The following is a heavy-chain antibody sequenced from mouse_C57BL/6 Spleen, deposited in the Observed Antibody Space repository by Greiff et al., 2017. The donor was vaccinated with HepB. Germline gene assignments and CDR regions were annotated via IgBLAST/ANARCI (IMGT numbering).Heavy chain of an antibody. Sequence: QVQLQQSGPELVKPGASVKISCKASGYAFSSSWMNWVKQRPGKGLEWIGRIYPGDGDTNYNGKFKGKATLTADKSSSTAYMQLSSLTSEDSAVYFCARGWLLQYYAMDYWGQGTSVTVSS. V-gene: IGHV1-82*01. J-gene: IGHJ4*01. CDR1: GYAFSSSW. CDR3: ARGWLLQYYAMDY. D-gene: IGHD2-3*01. CDR2: IYPGDGDT.